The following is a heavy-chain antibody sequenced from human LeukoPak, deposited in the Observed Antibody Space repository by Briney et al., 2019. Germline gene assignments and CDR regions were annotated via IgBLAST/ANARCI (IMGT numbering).Heavy chain of an antibody. J-gene: IGHJ4*02. V-gene: IGHV3-30-3*01. CDR2: ISYDGSNK. CDR3: ARGVLGVVPAALRY. CDR1: GFTFSSYA. Sequence: GGSLRLSCAASGFTFSSYAMHWVRQAPGKGLEWVAVISYDGSNKYYADSVKGRFTISRDNSKNTLYLQMNSLRAEDTAVYYCARGVLGVVPAALRYWGQGTLVTVSS. D-gene: IGHD2-2*01.